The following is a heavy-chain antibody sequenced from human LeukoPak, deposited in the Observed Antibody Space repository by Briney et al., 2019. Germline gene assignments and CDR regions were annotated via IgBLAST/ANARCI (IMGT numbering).Heavy chain of an antibody. CDR2: FSYDGSNK. CDR1: GFTFSSYA. D-gene: IGHD3-22*01. V-gene: IGHV3-30-3*01. Sequence: GGSLRLSCAASGFTFSSYAMHWVRQAPGKGLEWVAVFSYDGSNKYYADSVKGRFTISRDNSKNTLYLQMNSLRAEDTAVYYCAREEGYYDSSGLPGYWGQGTLVTVSS. J-gene: IGHJ4*02. CDR3: AREEGYYDSSGLPGY.